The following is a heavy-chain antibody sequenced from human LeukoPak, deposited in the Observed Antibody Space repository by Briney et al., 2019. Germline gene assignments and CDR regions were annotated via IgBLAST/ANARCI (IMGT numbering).Heavy chain of an antibody. Sequence: PAETLSLTCTVSGVSISSYYWSWIRQPAGKGLEWIGRIYTSGSTNYNPSLKSRVTMSVDTSKNQFSLKLSSVTAADTAVYYCARSEDYGDAFDYWGQGTLVTVSS. V-gene: IGHV4-4*07. D-gene: IGHD4-17*01. CDR1: GVSISSYY. CDR3: ARSEDYGDAFDY. J-gene: IGHJ4*02. CDR2: IYTSGST.